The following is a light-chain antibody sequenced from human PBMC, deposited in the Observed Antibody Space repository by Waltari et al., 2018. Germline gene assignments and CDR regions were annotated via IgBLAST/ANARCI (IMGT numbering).Light chain of an antibody. V-gene: IGKV3-20*01. CDR1: QILSSTY. CDR3: QQYSSSPNT. CDR2: GVS. Sequence: EIVLTQSPGTLSLSPGERATLSCRASQILSSTYLAWYQQKSGQAPRLLIFGVSNRATCIPDRFSGSGSGTDFTLTINRLEPEDFAVYFYQQYSSSPNTFGQGTKLEI. J-gene: IGKJ2*01.